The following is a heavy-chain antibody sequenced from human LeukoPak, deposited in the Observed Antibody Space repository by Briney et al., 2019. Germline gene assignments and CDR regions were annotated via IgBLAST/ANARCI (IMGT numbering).Heavy chain of an antibody. Sequence: GRPLRLSCAASGFTFSSCSMNWVRQAPGRGLEWVSSISSSSSYIYYADSVKGRFTISRDNAKNSLYLQMNSLRADDTAVYYCARDNSTSYNWFGPWGQGTLVTVSS. CDR2: ISSSSSYI. V-gene: IGHV3-21*01. CDR1: GFTFSSCS. CDR3: ARDNSTSYNWFGP. J-gene: IGHJ5*02. D-gene: IGHD5-18*01.